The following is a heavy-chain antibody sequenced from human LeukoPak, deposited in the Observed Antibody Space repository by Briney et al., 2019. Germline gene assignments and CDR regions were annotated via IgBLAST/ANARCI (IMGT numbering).Heavy chain of an antibody. CDR3: ARDFGAVAGTSSGS. V-gene: IGHV3-48*03. Sequence: GGSLRLSCAASGFTFSSYEMTWVRQAPGKGLEWVSYISGGGTTIYYADSVKGRFTISRDNAKNSLYLQMNSLRAEDTAVYYCARDFGAVAGTSSGSWGQGTLVTVSS. D-gene: IGHD6-19*01. CDR2: ISGGGTTI. J-gene: IGHJ5*02. CDR1: GFTFSSYE.